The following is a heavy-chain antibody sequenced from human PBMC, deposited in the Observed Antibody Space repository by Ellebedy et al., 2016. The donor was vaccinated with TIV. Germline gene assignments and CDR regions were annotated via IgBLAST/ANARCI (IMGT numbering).Heavy chain of an antibody. CDR3: ARGGTFGGY. Sequence: GESLKISCAASGFTFSGYSMNWVRQAPGKGLEWVSYISGSSSTTYYADSVRGRFTISSDNAKNSLYLQMNSLRAEDTAVYYCARGGTFGGYWGRGTLVTVSS. CDR2: ISGSSSTT. CDR1: GFTFSGYS. J-gene: IGHJ4*02. V-gene: IGHV3-48*04. D-gene: IGHD2/OR15-2a*01.